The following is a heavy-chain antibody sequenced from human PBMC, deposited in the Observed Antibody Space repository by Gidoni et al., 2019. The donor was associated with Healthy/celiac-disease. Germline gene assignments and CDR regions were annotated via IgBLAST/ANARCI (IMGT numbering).Heavy chain of an antibody. J-gene: IGHJ2*01. D-gene: IGHD5-12*01. Sequence: QVQLVESGGGVVQPGRSLRLSCAASGSTFSSYAMHWVRQAPGKGLEWVAVISYDGSNKYYADSVKGRFTISRDNSKNTLYLQMNSLRAEDTAVYYCARTEDGYNSGYFDLWGRGTLVTVSS. V-gene: IGHV3-30-3*01. CDR1: GSTFSSYA. CDR2: ISYDGSNK. CDR3: ARTEDGYNSGYFDL.